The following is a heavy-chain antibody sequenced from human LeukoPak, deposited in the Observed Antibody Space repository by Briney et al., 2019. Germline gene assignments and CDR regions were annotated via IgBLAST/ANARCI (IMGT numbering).Heavy chain of an antibody. V-gene: IGHV4-34*01. CDR2: INHSGST. CDR3: AREAPDCTNGVCYIRDAFDI. D-gene: IGHD2-8*01. Sequence: SETLSLTCAVYGGSFSGYYWSWIRQPPGKGLEWIGEINHSGSTNYNPSLKSRVTISVDTSKNQLSLKLSSVTAADTAVYYCAREAPDCTNGVCYIRDAFDIWGQGTTVTVSS. J-gene: IGHJ3*02. CDR1: GGSFSGYY.